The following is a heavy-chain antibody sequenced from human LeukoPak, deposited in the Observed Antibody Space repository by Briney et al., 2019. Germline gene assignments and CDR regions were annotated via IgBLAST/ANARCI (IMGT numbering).Heavy chain of an antibody. Sequence: ASVKVSCKASGGTFSSYTISWVRQAPGQGLEWMGRIIPILGIANYAQKFQGRVTITADKSTSTAYMELSSLKSEDTAVYYCASGLQLWLLHYYYGMDVWGQGTTVTVSS. V-gene: IGHV1-69*02. J-gene: IGHJ6*02. CDR2: IIPILGIA. D-gene: IGHD5-18*01. CDR3: ASGLQLWLLHYYYGMDV. CDR1: GGTFSSYT.